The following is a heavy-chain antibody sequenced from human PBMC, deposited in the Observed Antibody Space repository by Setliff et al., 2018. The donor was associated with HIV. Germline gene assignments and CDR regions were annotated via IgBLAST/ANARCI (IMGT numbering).Heavy chain of an antibody. CDR3: ARGIGFTRRYDAFDI. J-gene: IGHJ3*02. Sequence: PGESLKISCKGSGNTFTKSWIAWVRQMPGKGLEWMGIIYAGDSDVRFSPSFRGQVTISTNTSISTVSLQWNTLKASDTAMYFCARGIGFTRRYDAFDIWGQGTMVTVSS. V-gene: IGHV5-51*01. CDR1: GNTFTKSW. D-gene: IGHD3-9*01. CDR2: IYAGDSDV.